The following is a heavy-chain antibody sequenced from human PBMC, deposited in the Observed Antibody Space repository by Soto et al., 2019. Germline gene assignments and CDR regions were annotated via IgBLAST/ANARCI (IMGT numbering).Heavy chain of an antibody. V-gene: IGHV3-11*01. CDR3: ASGVKQWLVGGDYYYYYMDV. Sequence: QVQLVESGGGLAKPGGSLRLSCEASGFTLSDYYMSWIRQAPGKGLEWISYISSSGTIIYYADSVKGRFTISRDNAKKSLYLQMNSLRAEGTAVYYCASGVKQWLVGGDYYYYYMDVWGKGTTVTVSS. J-gene: IGHJ6*03. CDR1: GFTLSDYY. CDR2: ISSSGTII. D-gene: IGHD6-19*01.